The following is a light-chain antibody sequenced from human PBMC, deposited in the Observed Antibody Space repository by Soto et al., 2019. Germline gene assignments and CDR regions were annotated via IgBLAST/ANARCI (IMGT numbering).Light chain of an antibody. CDR3: GTWDSSLSAVV. V-gene: IGLV1-51*01. Sequence: QSVLTQPPSVSAAPGQKVTISCSGSSSNIGNNYVSWYQQLPGTAPKLLIYDNNKRPSGIPDRFSGSKSGTSATLRITGLQTGDEDDYYCGTWDSSLSAVVFGGGTKLTVL. CDR2: DNN. CDR1: SSNIGNNY. J-gene: IGLJ2*01.